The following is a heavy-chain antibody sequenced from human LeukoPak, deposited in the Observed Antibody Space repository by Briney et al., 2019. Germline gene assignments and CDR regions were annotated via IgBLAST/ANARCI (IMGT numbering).Heavy chain of an antibody. V-gene: IGHV4-34*01. CDR2: INHSGST. D-gene: IGHD6-19*01. CDR3: ARHLTSEYSSGWYYVDY. J-gene: IGHJ4*02. CDR1: GGSFSGYY. Sequence: SETLSLTCAVYGGSFSGYYWSWIRQPPGKGLEWIGEINHSGSTNYNPSLMSRVTISVDTSKNQFSLKLSSVTAADTAVYYCARHLTSEYSSGWYYVDYWGQGTLVTVSS.